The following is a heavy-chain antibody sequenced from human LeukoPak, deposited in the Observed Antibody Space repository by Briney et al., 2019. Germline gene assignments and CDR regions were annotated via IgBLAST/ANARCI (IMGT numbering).Heavy chain of an antibody. Sequence: SVKVACKASGGTFSSYTISCVRQAPGQGLEWMGRIIPILGIANYAQRFQGRVTITADKSTSTAYMELSSLRSEDTAVYYCAREFRRYCSSTSCNLLDYYYMDVWGKGTTVTVSS. D-gene: IGHD2-2*01. J-gene: IGHJ6*03. CDR3: AREFRRYCSSTSCNLLDYYYMDV. CDR1: GGTFSSYT. V-gene: IGHV1-69*04. CDR2: IIPILGIA.